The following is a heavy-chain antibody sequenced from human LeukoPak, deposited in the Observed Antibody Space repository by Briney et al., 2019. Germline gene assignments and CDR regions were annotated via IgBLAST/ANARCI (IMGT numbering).Heavy chain of an antibody. CDR1: GFTFSSYA. J-gene: IGHJ5*02. D-gene: IGHD6-13*01. Sequence: GGSLRLSCAAPGFTFSSYAMSWVRQAPGKGLEWVSAISGSGGSTYYADSVKGRFTISRDNSKNTLYLQMNSLRAEDTAVYYCAKEPQQQLVRNWFDPWGQGTLVTVSS. CDR2: ISGSGGST. V-gene: IGHV3-23*01. CDR3: AKEPQQQLVRNWFDP.